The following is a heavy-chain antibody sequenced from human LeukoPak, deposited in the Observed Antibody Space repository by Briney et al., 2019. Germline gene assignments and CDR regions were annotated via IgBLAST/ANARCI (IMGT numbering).Heavy chain of an antibody. CDR1: GDGGSISNTNYY. CDR2: IYYSGST. Sequence: SETLSLTCTVSGDGGSISNTNYYWGWIRQPPGKGLEWIGYIYYSGSTNYNPSLKSRVTISVDTSKNQFSLKLSSVTAADTAVYYCASASGIQLWFPHYYYYYMDVWGKGTTVAVSS. V-gene: IGHV4-61*05. CDR3: ASASGIQLWFPHYYYYYMDV. D-gene: IGHD5-18*01. J-gene: IGHJ6*03.